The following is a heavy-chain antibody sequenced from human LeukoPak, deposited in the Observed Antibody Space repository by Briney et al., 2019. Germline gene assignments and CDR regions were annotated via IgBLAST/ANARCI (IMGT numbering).Heavy chain of an antibody. D-gene: IGHD2-2*01. CDR2: MNPNSGNT. CDR3: ARPRYCSSTSCFGWFDP. Sequence: GASVKVSCKASGYSLTNYGVNWVRQAPGQGLEWMGWMNPNSGNTGYAQKFQGRVTMTRNTSISTAYMELSSLRSEDTAVYYCARPRYCSSTSCFGWFDPWGQGTLVTVSS. CDR1: GYSLTNYG. V-gene: IGHV1-8*02. J-gene: IGHJ5*02.